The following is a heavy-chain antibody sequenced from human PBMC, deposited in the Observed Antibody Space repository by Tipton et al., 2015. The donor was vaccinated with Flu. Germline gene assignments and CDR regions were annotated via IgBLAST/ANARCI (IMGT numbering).Heavy chain of an antibody. CDR3: AKRVDYSSSPSYFDY. D-gene: IGHD6-6*01. J-gene: IGHJ4*02. CDR2: ISPTGRDT. V-gene: IGHV3-23*01. Sequence: SLRLSCTASGFTFSTYGMSWVRQAPGKGLEWVSAISPTGRDTFYADSVKGRFTISRDNSGNTLSLQMNSLTAEDSAVYYCAKRVDYSSSPSYFDYWGQGTLVTVSS. CDR1: GFTFSTYG.